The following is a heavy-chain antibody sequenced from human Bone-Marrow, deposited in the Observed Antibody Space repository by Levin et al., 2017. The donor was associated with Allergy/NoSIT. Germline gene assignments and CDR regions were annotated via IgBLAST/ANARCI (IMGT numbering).Heavy chain of an antibody. CDR2: IYYSGST. CDR1: GGSISSSSYY. D-gene: IGHD2-15*01. Sequence: SETLSLTCTVSGGSISSSSYYWGWIRQPPGKGLEWIGSIYYSGSTYYNPSLKSRVTISVDTSKNQFSLKLSSVTAADTAVYYCARDRPESGAFRDWFDYWGQGTLVTVSS. CDR3: ARDRPESGAFRDWFDY. J-gene: IGHJ4*02. V-gene: IGHV4-39*02.